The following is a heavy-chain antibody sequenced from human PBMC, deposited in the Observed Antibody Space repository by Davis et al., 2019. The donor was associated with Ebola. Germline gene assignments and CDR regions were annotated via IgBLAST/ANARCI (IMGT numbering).Heavy chain of an antibody. V-gene: IGHV3-23*01. J-gene: IGHJ4*02. CDR1: GFTFSSYA. D-gene: IGHD2-2*01. CDR2: ISGSGGST. Sequence: GESLKISCAASGFTFSSYAMSWVRQAPGKGLEWVSAISGSGGSTYYADSVKGRFTISRDNSKNTLYLQMNSLRAEDTAVYYCAKLYYQPLPWYFDYWGQGTLVTVSS. CDR3: AKLYYQPLPWYFDY.